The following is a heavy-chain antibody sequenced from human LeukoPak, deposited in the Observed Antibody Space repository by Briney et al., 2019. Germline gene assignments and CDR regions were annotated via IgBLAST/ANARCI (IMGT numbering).Heavy chain of an antibody. V-gene: IGHV3-23*01. CDR3: VKDQDSGAYSRFDY. CDR1: GFTFNSYA. J-gene: IGHJ4*02. CDR2: ISGSGGST. Sequence: PGGSLRLSCAASGFTFNSYAMSWVRQAPGKGLEWVSSISGSGGSTYYTDSVKGRFTISRDNSKNTLYLQMNSLRAEDTAVYYCVKDQDSGAYSRFDYWGQGTLVTVSS. D-gene: IGHD3-22*01.